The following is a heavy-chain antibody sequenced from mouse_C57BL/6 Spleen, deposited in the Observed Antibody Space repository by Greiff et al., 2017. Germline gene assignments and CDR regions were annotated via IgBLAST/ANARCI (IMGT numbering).Heavy chain of an antibody. J-gene: IGHJ4*01. Sequence: VQLQQPGAELVMPGASVKLSCKASGYTFTSYWMHWVKQRPGQGLEWIGEIDPSDSYTNYNQKFKGKSTLTVDKSSSTAYMQLSSLTSDDSAVYYCARAYYSNRGYYAMDYWGQGTSVTVSS. D-gene: IGHD2-5*01. V-gene: IGHV1-69*01. CDR1: GYTFTSYW. CDR2: IDPSDSYT. CDR3: ARAYYSNRGYYAMDY.